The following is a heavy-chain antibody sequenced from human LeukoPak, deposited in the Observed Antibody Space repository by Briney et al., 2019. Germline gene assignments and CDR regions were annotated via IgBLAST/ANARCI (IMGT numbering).Heavy chain of an antibody. CDR2: INPNSGGT. CDR3: ARRFYSNYEGYFDY. D-gene: IGHD4-11*01. J-gene: IGHJ4*02. V-gene: IGHV1-2*02. Sequence: ASVKVSCKVSGGTFSSYPISWVRQAPGQGLEWMGWINPNSGGTNYAQKFQGRVTMTRDTSISTAYMELSRLRSDDTAVYYCARRFYSNYEGYFDYWGQGTLVTVSS. CDR1: GGTFSSYP.